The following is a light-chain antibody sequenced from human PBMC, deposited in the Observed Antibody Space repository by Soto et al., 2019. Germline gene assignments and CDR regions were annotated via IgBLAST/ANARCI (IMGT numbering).Light chain of an antibody. V-gene: IGLV2-14*01. J-gene: IGLJ1*01. Sequence: QSAXAQPASVSGSPGQSIAISCTGTSSDVGGYSYVSWYQQQPGKAPKLVISDVSNRPSGVSDRFSGSKSGNTASLTISGLQTEDEADYYCASYTTSSTYVFGTGTKVTVL. CDR1: SSDVGGYSY. CDR3: ASYTTSSTYV. CDR2: DVS.